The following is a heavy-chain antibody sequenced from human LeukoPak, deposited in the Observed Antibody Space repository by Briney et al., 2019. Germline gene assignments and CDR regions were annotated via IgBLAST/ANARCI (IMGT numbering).Heavy chain of an antibody. D-gene: IGHD2-2*02. J-gene: IGHJ4*02. CDR1: GFNLNSYA. V-gene: IGHV3-30*02. CDR2: IRHEEDNR. Sequence: GGPLRLSCAVSGFNLNSYAMHWVRQAPGKGREGVAVIRHEEDNRFYGDSVGRRFRISRDSSEKTLSLQKHSLRREDAAVYYCAKEYTPSAPLGELDSWGQGTLVTVSS. CDR3: AKEYTPSAPLGELDS.